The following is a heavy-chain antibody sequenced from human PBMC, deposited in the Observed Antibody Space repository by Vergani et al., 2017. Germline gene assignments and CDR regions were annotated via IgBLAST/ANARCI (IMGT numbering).Heavy chain of an antibody. Sequence: QVQLQESGPGLVKPSETLSLTCTVSGGSISSYYWSWIRQPPGKGLEWIGYIYYSGSTNYNPSLKSRVTISVDTSKNQFSLKLSSVTAADTAVYYCARSGQIDYWGQGTLVTVSS. V-gene: IGHV4-59*01. CDR3: ARSGQIDY. CDR1: GGSISSYY. CDR2: IYYSGST. J-gene: IGHJ4*02.